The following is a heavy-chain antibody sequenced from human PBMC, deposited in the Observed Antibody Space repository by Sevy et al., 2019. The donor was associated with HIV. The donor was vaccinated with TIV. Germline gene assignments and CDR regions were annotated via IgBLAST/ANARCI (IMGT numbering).Heavy chain of an antibody. J-gene: IGHJ6*02. D-gene: IGHD2-2*01. CDR1: GFTFGDFW. Sequence: GGSLRLSCAASGFTFGDFWMTWVRQPPGKGLEWVANIKRDGSEKYYVPSVKGRFTISRDNAKSSLYLQMKSLGAEDTAVYYCARDCNSNTCLWGLDVWGQGTTVTVSS. V-gene: IGHV3-7*03. CDR2: IKRDGSEK. CDR3: ARDCNSNTCLWGLDV.